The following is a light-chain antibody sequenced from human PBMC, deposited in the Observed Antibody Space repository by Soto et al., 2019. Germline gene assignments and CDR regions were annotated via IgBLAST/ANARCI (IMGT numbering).Light chain of an antibody. V-gene: IGKV1-5*03. CDR3: QHYNSYPIP. CDR2: KAS. J-gene: IGKJ5*01. Sequence: DIQMTQSPSTLSASVGDRVTITCRASQSISSWLAWYQQKPGKAPKLLIYKASSLESGVPSRFSGSGSGTESTLAISSRQPDDFANYYCQHYNSYPIPFAQGTRLEIK. CDR1: QSISSW.